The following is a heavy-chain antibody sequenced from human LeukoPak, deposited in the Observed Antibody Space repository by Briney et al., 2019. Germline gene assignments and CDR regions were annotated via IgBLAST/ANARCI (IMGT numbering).Heavy chain of an antibody. J-gene: IGHJ5*02. D-gene: IGHD3-22*01. CDR3: ARVPPLDRP. Sequence: PSETLSLTCTVSGGSISSSSYYWGWIRQPPGKGLEWIGSIYYSGSTYYNPSLKSRVTISVDTSKNQFSLKLSSVTAADTAVYYCARVPPLDRPWGQGTLVTVSS. V-gene: IGHV4-39*07. CDR1: GGSISSSSYY. CDR2: IYYSGST.